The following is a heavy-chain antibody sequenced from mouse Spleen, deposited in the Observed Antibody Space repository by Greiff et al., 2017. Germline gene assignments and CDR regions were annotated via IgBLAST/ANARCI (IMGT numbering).Heavy chain of an antibody. CDR2: INYDGSST. V-gene: IGHV5-16*01. J-gene: IGHJ3*01. CDR3: ARGRSSFAY. CDR1: GFTFSDYY. Sequence: EVQRVESEGGLVQPGSSMKLSCTASGFTFSDYYMAWVRQVPEKGLEWVANINYDGSSTYYLDSLKSRFIISRDNAKNILYLQMSSLKSEDTATYYCARGRSSFAYWGQGTLVTVSA.